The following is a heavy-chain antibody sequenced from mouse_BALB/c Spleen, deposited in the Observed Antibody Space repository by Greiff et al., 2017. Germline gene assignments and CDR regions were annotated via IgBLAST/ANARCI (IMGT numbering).Heavy chain of an antibody. J-gene: IGHJ1*01. D-gene: IGHD1-1*01. V-gene: IGHV5-6-5*01. CDR1: GFTFSSYA. Sequence: EVKLVESGGGLVKPGGSLKLSCAASGFTFSSYAMSWVRQTPEKRLEWVASISSGGSTYYPDSVKGRFTISRDNARNILYLQMSSLRSEDTAMYYCARVAGSSYNWYFDVWGAGTTVTVSS. CDR3: ARVAGSSYNWYFDV. CDR2: ISSGGST.